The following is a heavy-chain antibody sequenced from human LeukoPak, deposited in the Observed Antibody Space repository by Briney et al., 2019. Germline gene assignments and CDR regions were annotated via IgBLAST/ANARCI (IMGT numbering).Heavy chain of an antibody. V-gene: IGHV5-51*01. CDR1: GYRFTSYW. D-gene: IGHD2-2*01. CDR3: ARAPAARQQTINWFDP. J-gene: IGHJ5*02. Sequence: GGSLKISGKGSGYRFTSYWIGWVRQMPGKGLGGMGIIYPGDSDTRYSPSFQGQVTISDDKYISTAYLQWSSLKASDTAMYYCARAPAARQQTINWFDPWGQGTLVTVSS. CDR2: IYPGDSDT.